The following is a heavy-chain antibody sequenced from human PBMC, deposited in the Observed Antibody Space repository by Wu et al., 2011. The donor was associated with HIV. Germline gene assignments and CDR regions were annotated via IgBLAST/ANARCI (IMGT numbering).Heavy chain of an antibody. CDR1: GYTFTAYY. V-gene: IGHV1-2*02. CDR2: INPHSGGT. J-gene: IGHJ6*03. CDR3: ARDPYSSSFYYYYFMTS. Sequence: QVQLVQSGAEVKKPGASVKVSCKASGYTFTAYYMHWLRQAPGQRLEWMGWINPHSGGTNFAQKFQGRVTMTRDTSITTAYMELSRLRSDDTAVYYCARDPYSSSFYYYYFMTSGAKGPQSPSP. D-gene: IGHD6-6*01.